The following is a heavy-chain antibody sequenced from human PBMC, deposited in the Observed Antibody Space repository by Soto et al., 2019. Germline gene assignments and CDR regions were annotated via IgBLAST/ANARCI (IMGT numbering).Heavy chain of an antibody. CDR3: AREGLENWKNNYGMDV. CDR2: IIAIFGTA. J-gene: IGHJ6*02. Sequence: SVKVSCKASGYTFTSYGISWVRQAPGQGLEWMGGIIAIFGTANYAQKFQGRVTITADESTSTAYMELSSLRSEDTAVYYCAREGLENWKNNYGMDVWGQGTTVTVSS. CDR1: GYTFTSYG. V-gene: IGHV1-69*13. D-gene: IGHD1-1*01.